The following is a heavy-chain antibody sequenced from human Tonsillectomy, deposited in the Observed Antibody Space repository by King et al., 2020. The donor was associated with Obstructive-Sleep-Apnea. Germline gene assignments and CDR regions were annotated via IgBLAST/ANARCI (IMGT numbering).Heavy chain of an antibody. CDR2: IKQDGSEK. V-gene: IGHV3-7*03. D-gene: IGHD2-21*01. Sequence: VQLVESGGGLVQPGGSLRLSCAASGFSFSSYWMAWIRQAPGKGLEYLASIKQDGSEKYVLDSVKGRFTISRDNAKNSLSLQMRSLRAEDTAVYYCARDDGFRSVDYWGQGILVTVSS. CDR3: ARDDGFRSVDY. CDR1: GFSFSSYW. J-gene: IGHJ4*02.